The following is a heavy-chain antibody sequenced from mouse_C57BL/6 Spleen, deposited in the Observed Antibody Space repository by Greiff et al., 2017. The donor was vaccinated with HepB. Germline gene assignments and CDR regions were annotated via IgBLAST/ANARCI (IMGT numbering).Heavy chain of an antibody. CDR3: ARSGEYPYYAMDY. D-gene: IGHD2-10*02. V-gene: IGHV14-2*01. CDR2: IDPEDGET. CDR1: GFNIKDYY. J-gene: IGHJ4*01. Sequence: VQLKESGAELVKPGASVKLSCTASGFNIKDYYMHWVKQRTEQGLEWIGRIDPEDGETKYAPKFQGKATITADTSSNPSYLQLSSLTSEDTAVYYCARSGEYPYYAMDYWGQGTSVTVSS.